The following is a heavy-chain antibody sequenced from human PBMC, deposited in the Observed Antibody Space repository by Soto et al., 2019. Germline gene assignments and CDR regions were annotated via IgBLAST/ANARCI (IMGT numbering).Heavy chain of an antibody. D-gene: IGHD3-3*01. V-gene: IGHV3-30*18. CDR2: ISYDGSNK. CDR3: AKDHDFWSGYYMVVPHFDY. CDR1: GFTFSSYG. Sequence: QVQLVESGGGVVQPGRSLRLSCAASGFTFSSYGMHWVRQAPGKGLEWVAVISYDGSNKYYADSVKGRFTISRDNSKNTLYLQMHSLRADDTAVYYCAKDHDFWSGYYMVVPHFDYWGQGTLVTVSS. J-gene: IGHJ4*02.